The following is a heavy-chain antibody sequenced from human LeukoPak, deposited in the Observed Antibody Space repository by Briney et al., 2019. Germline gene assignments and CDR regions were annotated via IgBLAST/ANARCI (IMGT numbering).Heavy chain of an antibody. V-gene: IGHV3-7*01. J-gene: IGHJ5*02. CDR2: IKEDGTEK. Sequence: GGSLSLSCVASGFTFSSYWMSWIRQAPGKGLEYVANIKEDGTEKYYVDSVKGRFTISRDNAKNSLYLQMNSLRAEDTAVFYCARDIIGPWYDLWGRGTLVTVSS. CDR3: ARDIIGPWYDL. CDR1: GFTFSSYW. D-gene: IGHD3-16*01.